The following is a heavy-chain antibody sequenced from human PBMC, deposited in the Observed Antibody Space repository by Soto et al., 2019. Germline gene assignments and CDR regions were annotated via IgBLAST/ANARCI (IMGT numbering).Heavy chain of an antibody. V-gene: IGHV1-3*01. CDR3: ASGLNGYLHYFDY. CDR1: GYTFTSYA. D-gene: IGHD5-18*01. CDR2: SNAGNGNT. Sequence: ASVKVSCKASGYTFTSYAMHWVRQAPGQRLEWMGWSNAGNGNTKYSQKFQGRVTITRDTSASTAYMELSSLRSEDTAVYYCASGLNGYLHYFDYWGQGTPVTVSS. J-gene: IGHJ4*02.